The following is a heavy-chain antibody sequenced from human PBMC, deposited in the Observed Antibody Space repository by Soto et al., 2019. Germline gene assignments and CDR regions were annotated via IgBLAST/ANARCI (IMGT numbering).Heavy chain of an antibody. CDR3: ARVFGGSPDAFDI. J-gene: IGHJ3*02. CDR1: GFSISSGIYY. CDR2: IYYSGST. D-gene: IGHD1-26*01. Sequence: TLSLTCTFAGFSISSGIYYWRWIRQHPGKGLEWIGYIYYSGSTYYNPSLKSRVTISVDTPKNQFSLKLSSVTAADTAVYYCARVFGGSPDAFDIWGQGTMVTVSS. V-gene: IGHV4-31*03.